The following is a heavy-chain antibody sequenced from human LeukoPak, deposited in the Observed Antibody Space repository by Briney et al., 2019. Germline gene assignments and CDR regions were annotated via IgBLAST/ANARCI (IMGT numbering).Heavy chain of an antibody. CDR1: GGSISSYY. J-gene: IGHJ4*02. V-gene: IGHV4-59*01. CDR3: ARLGGYDFWSGYFSFDY. CDR2: IYYSGST. D-gene: IGHD3-3*01. Sequence: PSETLSLTCTVSGGSISSYYWSWIRQPPGKGLEWIGYIYYSGSTKYSPSLKSRVTISVDTSKSQFSLKLSSVTAADTAVYYCARLGGYDFWSGYFSFDYWGQGTLVTVSS.